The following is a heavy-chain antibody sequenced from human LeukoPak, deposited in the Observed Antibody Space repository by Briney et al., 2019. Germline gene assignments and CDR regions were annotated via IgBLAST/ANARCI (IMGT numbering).Heavy chain of an antibody. J-gene: IGHJ3*02. CDR3: ARDVYSGCDYAFDI. CDR2: IYSGGST. D-gene: IGHD5-12*01. CDR1: GFTVSSNY. Sequence: GGSLRLSCAASGFTVSSNYMSWVRQAPGKGLEWVSVIYSGGSTYYADSVKGRFTISRDNSKNTLYLQMNSLRAEDTAVYYCARDVYSGCDYAFDIWGQGTMVTVSS. V-gene: IGHV3-66*02.